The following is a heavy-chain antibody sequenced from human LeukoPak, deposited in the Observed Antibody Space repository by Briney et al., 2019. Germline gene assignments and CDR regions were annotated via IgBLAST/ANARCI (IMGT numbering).Heavy chain of an antibody. CDR3: AKGWGKFDY. CDR2: ISSSPIST. V-gene: IGHV3-23*01. Sequence: PGGSLRLSCAASGFTFSSYAMSWVRQAPGKELEWVSGISSSPISTYYADSVKGRFTISRDNSKNTLYLQMNSLRAEDTAVYYCAKGWGKFDYWGQGTLVTVSS. J-gene: IGHJ4*02. D-gene: IGHD3-16*01. CDR1: GFTFSSYA.